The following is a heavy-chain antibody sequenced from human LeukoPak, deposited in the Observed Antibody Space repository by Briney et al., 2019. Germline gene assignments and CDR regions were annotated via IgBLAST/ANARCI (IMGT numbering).Heavy chain of an antibody. CDR1: GGSISGYY. Sequence: SEALSLTCTVSGGSISGYYWNWIRQPPGKGLEWLGYIYPSGNSDYNPSLKSRVSMSVDTSKKQVSLRLSSVTAADTAVYYCTRRTRIAAGAYNIDFWGQGTLVTVSS. CDR3: TRRTRIAAGAYNIDF. CDR2: IYPSGNS. V-gene: IGHV4-4*09. J-gene: IGHJ4*02. D-gene: IGHD6-25*01.